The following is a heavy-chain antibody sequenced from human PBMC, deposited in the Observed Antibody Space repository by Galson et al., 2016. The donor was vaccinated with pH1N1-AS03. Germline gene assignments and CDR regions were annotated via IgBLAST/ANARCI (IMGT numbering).Heavy chain of an antibody. V-gene: IGHV3-13*01. CDR3: AAWGFFPDTHGLDV. D-gene: IGHD3-3*01. CDR2: LAAVGDT. J-gene: IGHJ6*04. Sequence: SLRLSCAASELTLSNYDMHWVRQAPGKGLEWISILAAVGDTNYAGSVKGRFTISRENDKNSLRLQMTSLTAEDTAVYYCAAWGFFPDTHGLDVWGKGTTVIVSS. CDR1: ELTLSNYD.